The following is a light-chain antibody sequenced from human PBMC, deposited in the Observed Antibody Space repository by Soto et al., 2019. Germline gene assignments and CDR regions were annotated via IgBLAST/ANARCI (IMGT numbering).Light chain of an antibody. V-gene: IGLV2-14*01. CDR3: SSYTSGSTGV. CDR1: SSDVGGYNY. CDR2: EVS. J-gene: IGLJ3*02. Sequence: QSALTQPASVSGSPGQSITISCTGTSSDVGGYNYVSWYQQHPGKAPKLMIHEVSKRPSGVSNRFSGSKSGNTASLTISGLQAEDEADYYCSSYTSGSTGVFGGGTKLTVL.